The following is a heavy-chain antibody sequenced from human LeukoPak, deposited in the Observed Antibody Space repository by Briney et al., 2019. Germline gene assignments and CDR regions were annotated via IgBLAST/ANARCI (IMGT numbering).Heavy chain of an antibody. V-gene: IGHV3-53*01. CDR2: IYSGGST. CDR1: EFTVSSNY. D-gene: IGHD4-17*01. J-gene: IGHJ4*02. Sequence: GGSLRLSCAASEFTVSSNYVNWVRQAPGKGLEWVSVIYSGGSTYYADSVKGRFTISRDNSKNTLYLQMNSLRAEDTAVYYCAREAVTRNYFDYWGQGTLVTVSS. CDR3: AREAVTRNYFDY.